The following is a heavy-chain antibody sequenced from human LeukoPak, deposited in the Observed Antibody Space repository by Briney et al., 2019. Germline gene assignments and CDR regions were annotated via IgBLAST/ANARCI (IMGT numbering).Heavy chain of an antibody. CDR1: GYTLTELS. CDR2: FDPEDGET. Sequence: ASVKVSCKVSGYTLTELSMHWVRQAPGKGLEWMGGFDPEDGETIYAQKFQGRVTMTEDTSTDTAYMELSSLRSEDTAVYYCAAGTSYCSGGSCYYNFDYWGQGTLVTVSS. D-gene: IGHD2-15*01. J-gene: IGHJ4*02. CDR3: AAGTSYCSGGSCYYNFDY. V-gene: IGHV1-24*01.